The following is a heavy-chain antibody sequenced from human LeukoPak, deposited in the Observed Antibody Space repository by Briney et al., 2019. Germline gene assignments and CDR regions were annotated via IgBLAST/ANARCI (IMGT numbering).Heavy chain of an antibody. CDR1: GFTFSTYT. CDR2: ISSGSSYI. D-gene: IGHD1-1*01. Sequence: SGGSLRLSCAASGFTFSTYTMNWVRQAPGKGLEWVSSISSGSSYIYYADSVKGRFTISRDNAKNSLYLQMNSQRAEDTAVYYCARGNDLDYWGQGTLVTVSS. V-gene: IGHV3-21*01. CDR3: ARGNDLDY. J-gene: IGHJ4*02.